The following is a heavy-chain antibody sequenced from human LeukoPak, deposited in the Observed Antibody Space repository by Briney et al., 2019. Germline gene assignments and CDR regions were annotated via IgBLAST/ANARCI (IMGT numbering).Heavy chain of an antibody. CDR3: GRGGGLARPLDY. D-gene: IGHD3-16*01. CDR2: VNLQGST. J-gene: IGHJ4*02. V-gene: IGHV4-4*02. Sequence: SETLSLTCGVSGGSITSTNYWTWVRQPPGKGLEWIGEVNLQGSTNYNPSLMGRVAISVDMSENHISLQLTSVTAADTAVYYCGRGGGLARPLDYPAQGPLVTVPS. CDR1: GGSITSTNY.